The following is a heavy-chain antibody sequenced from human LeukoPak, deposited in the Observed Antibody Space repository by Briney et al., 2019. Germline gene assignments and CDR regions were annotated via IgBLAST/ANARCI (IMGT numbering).Heavy chain of an antibody. CDR3: ARAFRGSYYYDY. V-gene: IGHV4-31*03. J-gene: IGHJ4*02. CDR1: GGSISSGGYY. Sequence: PSETLSLTCTVSGGSISSGGYYWSWIRQHPGKGLEWIGYIYYSGSTYYNPSLKSRVTISVDTSKNQFSLKLSSVTAADTAVYYCARAFRGSYYYDYWGQGTLVTVSS. D-gene: IGHD1-26*01. CDR2: IYYSGST.